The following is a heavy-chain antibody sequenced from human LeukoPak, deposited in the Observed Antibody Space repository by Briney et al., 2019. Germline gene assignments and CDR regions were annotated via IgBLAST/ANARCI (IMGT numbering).Heavy chain of an antibody. J-gene: IGHJ4*02. CDR3: AIPGIAAAGDFDY. V-gene: IGHV1-69*01. Sequence: SVKVSCKASGGTFSNYAISWVRQAPGQGLEWMGGIIPMFDTPIYAQKFQGRVTITADESTSTVYMELSSLRSEDTAVYYCAIPGIAAAGDFDYWGQGTLVTVSS. CDR2: IIPMFDTP. CDR1: GGTFSNYA. D-gene: IGHD6-13*01.